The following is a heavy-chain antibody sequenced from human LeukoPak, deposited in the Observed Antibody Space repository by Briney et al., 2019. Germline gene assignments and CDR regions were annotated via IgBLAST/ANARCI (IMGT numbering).Heavy chain of an antibody. CDR1: GYSISSGYY. V-gene: IGHV4-38-2*02. D-gene: IGHD2-2*01. CDR2: IYHSGST. Sequence: PSETLSLTCTVSGYSISSGYYWGWSRQPPGKGLEWIGSIYHSGSTYYNPSLKSRVTISVDTSKNQFSLKLSSVTAANTAVYYCARAVLVVPAAISAWFDPWGQGTLVTVSS. J-gene: IGHJ5*02. CDR3: ARAVLVVPAAISAWFDP.